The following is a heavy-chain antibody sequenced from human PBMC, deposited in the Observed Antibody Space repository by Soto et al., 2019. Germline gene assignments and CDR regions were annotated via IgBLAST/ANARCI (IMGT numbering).Heavy chain of an antibody. V-gene: IGHV4-59*01. CDR3: ARDRYGSTLDY. CDR1: GGSISYYY. Sequence: PSETLSLTCTVSGGSISYYYWSCLRQPPGKGLEWIGYIHYSGSTNSNPSLKSRVTISLDTSKSQFSLKLTSVTTADTAVYYCARDRYGSTLDYWGQGALVTVSS. CDR2: IHYSGST. D-gene: IGHD3-10*01. J-gene: IGHJ4*02.